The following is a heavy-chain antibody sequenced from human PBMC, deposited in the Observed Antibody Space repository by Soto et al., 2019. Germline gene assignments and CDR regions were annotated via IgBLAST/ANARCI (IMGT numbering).Heavy chain of an antibody. V-gene: IGHV4-4*02. Sequence: SETLSLTCAVSGGSISSSNWWSWVRQPPGKGLEWIGEIYHSGSTNYNPSLKSRVTISVDKSKNQFSLKLSSVTAADTAVYYCARVLNWGLEFGYYYGMDVWGQGTTVTVSS. J-gene: IGHJ6*02. D-gene: IGHD7-27*01. CDR3: ARVLNWGLEFGYYYGMDV. CDR1: GGSISSSNW. CDR2: IYHSGST.